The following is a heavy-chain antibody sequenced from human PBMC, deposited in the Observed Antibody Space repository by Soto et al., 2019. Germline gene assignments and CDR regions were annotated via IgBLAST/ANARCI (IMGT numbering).Heavy chain of an antibody. CDR1: GFTFSSYW. CDR2: VSANASTT. CDR3: AKDRLAGGFDY. V-gene: IGHV3-23*01. Sequence: GGSLRLSCAASGFTFSSYWMHWVRQAPGKGLEWVSRVSANASTTYYTDSVKGRFTISRDNSRNTVYLQMNSLRADDTAVYYCAKDRLAGGFDYWGQGTLVTVSS. D-gene: IGHD3-16*01. J-gene: IGHJ4*02.